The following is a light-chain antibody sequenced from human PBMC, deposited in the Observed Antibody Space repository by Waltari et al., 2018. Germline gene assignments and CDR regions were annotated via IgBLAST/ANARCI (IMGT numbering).Light chain of an antibody. J-gene: IGLJ3*02. Sequence: SSALTQDPAVSVALGQTVRITCLGEGIRVSHARWYQQKPGQAPVLVFYGKNNRPSGIPYRFSGSTSGDTASLTISGAQAEDEADYFCHSRDTSGTHVLFGGGTTVTVL. CDR3: HSRDTSGTHVL. CDR2: GKN. CDR1: GIRVSH. V-gene: IGLV3-19*01.